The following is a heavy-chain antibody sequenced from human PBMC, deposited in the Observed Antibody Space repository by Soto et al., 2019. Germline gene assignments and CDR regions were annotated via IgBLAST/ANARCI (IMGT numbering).Heavy chain of an antibody. Sequence: SVKVSCKASGGTFSTFGISWVRQAPGQGLEWMGGIIPFFGTARYSQKFEVRITITADESTNTVYMDLRSLTSEDTAIYYCAKSAPMDAGDKYYYDFWGQGALVTVSS. J-gene: IGHJ4*02. V-gene: IGHV1-69*13. CDR3: AKSAPMDAGDKYYYDF. CDR2: IIPFFGTA. D-gene: IGHD4-17*01. CDR1: GGTFSTFG.